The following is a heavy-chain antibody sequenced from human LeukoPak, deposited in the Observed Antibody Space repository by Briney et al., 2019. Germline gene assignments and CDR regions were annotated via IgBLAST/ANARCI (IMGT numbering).Heavy chain of an antibody. CDR1: GFTFDDYA. CDR3: AKSIGSYFLGSDY. V-gene: IGHV3-9*01. D-gene: IGHD3-10*01. J-gene: IGHJ4*02. CDR2: ISWNSGSI. Sequence: PGRSLRLSCAASGFTFDDYAMHWVRQAPGKGLEWVSGISWNSGSIGYADSVKGRFTISRDNAKNSLYLQMNSLRAEDTALYYCAKSIGSYFLGSDYWGQGTLVTVSS.